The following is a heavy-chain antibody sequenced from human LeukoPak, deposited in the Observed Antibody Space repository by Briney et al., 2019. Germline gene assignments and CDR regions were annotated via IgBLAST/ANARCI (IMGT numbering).Heavy chain of an antibody. V-gene: IGHV3-30*18. CDR1: GFTFSRFG. J-gene: IGHJ6*02. CDR2: ISYDGSNK. D-gene: IGHD3-10*01. CDR3: AKYLEYNYDLRLSGSKWYGGANGMDV. Sequence: GTSLRLSCAASGFTFSRFGLNWVRQAPGKGLEWVAVISYDGSNKYYGDSMKGRFTISRDNSKNTLYLQMNSLRPEDTAVYYCAKYLEYNYDLRLSGSKWYGGANGMDVWGQGTTVTVSS.